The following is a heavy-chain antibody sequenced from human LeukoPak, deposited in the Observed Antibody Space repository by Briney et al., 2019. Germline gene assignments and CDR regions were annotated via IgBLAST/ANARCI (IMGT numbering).Heavy chain of an antibody. V-gene: IGHV3-23*01. CDR1: GFTFSNYA. J-gene: IGHJ4*02. Sequence: PGGSLRLSCAASGFTFSNYAMSWVRQAPGKGLQWVSAISGSGCSTYYADSVNGRFTISRDNSKNTLYLQMSSLRAEDTAVYYCAKEVSGYDGDWGQGTLVTVSS. D-gene: IGHD5-12*01. CDR2: ISGSGCST. CDR3: AKEVSGYDGD.